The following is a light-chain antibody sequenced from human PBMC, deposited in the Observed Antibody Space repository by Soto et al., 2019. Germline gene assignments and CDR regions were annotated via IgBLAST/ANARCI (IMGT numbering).Light chain of an antibody. J-gene: IGKJ1*01. CDR3: QQYGRSQRT. CDR1: ESVSSNY. Sequence: EIVLTQSPGTLSLSPGERVTLSCRASESVSSNYLAWYQQKPGQAPRLLIYTASSRATGIPDRFSGSGSGTDFSLTISRLEPEDFAVYYCQQYGRSQRTFGQGTKVEIK. CDR2: TAS. V-gene: IGKV3-20*01.